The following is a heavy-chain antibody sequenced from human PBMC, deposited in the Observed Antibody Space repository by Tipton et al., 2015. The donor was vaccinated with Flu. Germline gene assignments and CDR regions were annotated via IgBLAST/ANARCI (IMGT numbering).Heavy chain of an antibody. V-gene: IGHV4-4*07. D-gene: IGHD6-13*01. CDR2: MYTTGTT. CDR3: ARGIYISSSWYVGRGDPNKNDY. Sequence: TLSLTCNASGGSLSSFYWSWIRQPAGKGLEWIGRMYTTGTTKYNPSLKSRVTMSIDTSKKQFSLKLTSVTAADTAMYYCARGIYISSSWYVGRGDPNKNDYWGQGTLITVSS. J-gene: IGHJ4*02. CDR1: GGSLSSFY.